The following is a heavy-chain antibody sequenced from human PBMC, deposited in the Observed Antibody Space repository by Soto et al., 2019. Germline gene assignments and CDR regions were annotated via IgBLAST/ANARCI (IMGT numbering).Heavy chain of an antibody. Sequence: PSETLSLTCTVSGDSISRGGYWWNWIRQHPDKGLEWIGYIYHSGTTYYNPSLKSRVAISVDTSKNQFSLKLSSVTAADTAVYYCARDSSGGSYWFDPWGQGTLVTVSS. D-gene: IGHD2-15*01. CDR2: IYHSGTT. V-gene: IGHV4-31*03. CDR3: ARDSSGGSYWFDP. CDR1: GDSISRGGYW. J-gene: IGHJ5*02.